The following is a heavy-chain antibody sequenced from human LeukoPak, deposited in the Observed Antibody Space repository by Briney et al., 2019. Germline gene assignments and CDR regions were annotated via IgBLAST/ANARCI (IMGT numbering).Heavy chain of an antibody. CDR3: ARGRYYYDSSGYYEAFDI. CDR2: INHSGST. Sequence: SETLSLTCTVSGGSISSSSYYWDWIRQPPGKGLEWIGEINHSGSTNYNPSLKSRVTISVDTSKNQFSLKLSSVTAADTAVYYCARGRYYYDSSGYYEAFDIWGQGTMVTVSS. CDR1: GGSISSSSYY. D-gene: IGHD3-22*01. J-gene: IGHJ3*02. V-gene: IGHV4-39*07.